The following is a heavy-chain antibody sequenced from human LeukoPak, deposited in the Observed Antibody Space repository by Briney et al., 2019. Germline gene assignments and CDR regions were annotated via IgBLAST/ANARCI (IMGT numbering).Heavy chain of an antibody. D-gene: IGHD3-10*01. V-gene: IGHV4-39*07. CDR1: GGSISSSSYY. Sequence: SETLSLTCTVSGGSISSSSYYWGWIRQPPGKGLEWIGSIYYSGSTYYNPSLKSRVTVSVDTSKNQFSLKLSSVTAADTAVYYCARVGTSWDGSGPISYYMDVWGKGTTVTISS. CDR3: ARVGTSWDGSGPISYYMDV. CDR2: IYYSGST. J-gene: IGHJ6*03.